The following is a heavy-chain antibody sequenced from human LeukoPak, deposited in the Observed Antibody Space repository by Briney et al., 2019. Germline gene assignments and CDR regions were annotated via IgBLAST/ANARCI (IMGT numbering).Heavy chain of an antibody. CDR2: IYYSGST. CDR3: STSCYAGDY. D-gene: IGHD2-2*01. V-gene: IGHV4-39*01. CDR1: GGSISSSSYY. Sequence: PETLSLTCTVSGGSISSSSYYWGWIRQPPGKGLEWIGSIYYSGSTYYNPSLKSRVTISVDTSKNQFSLKLSSVTAADTAVYYCSTSCYAGDYWGQGTLVTVSS. J-gene: IGHJ4*02.